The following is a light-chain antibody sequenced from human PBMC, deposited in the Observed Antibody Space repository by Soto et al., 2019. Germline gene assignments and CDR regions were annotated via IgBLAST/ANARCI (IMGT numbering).Light chain of an antibody. CDR2: EVN. J-gene: IGLJ1*01. Sequence: QSVLTQPPSASGSPGQSVAISCTGTSSDVGGYNYVSSYQPHPDKAPKLMIYEVNKRPSGVPDRFSGSKSGNTASLTVSGLQAEDEADYYCSSYAGSSNVFGTGTKVTV. CDR3: SSYAGSSNV. CDR1: SSDVGGYNY. V-gene: IGLV2-8*01.